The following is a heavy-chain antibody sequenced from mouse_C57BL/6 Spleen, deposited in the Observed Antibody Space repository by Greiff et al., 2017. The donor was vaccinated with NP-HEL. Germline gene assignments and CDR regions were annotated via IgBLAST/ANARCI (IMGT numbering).Heavy chain of an antibody. CDR3: ARNYGDYAMDY. J-gene: IGHJ4*01. D-gene: IGHD1-2*01. V-gene: IGHV1-81*01. Sequence: VQLQESGAELARPGASVKLSCKASGYTFTSYGISWVKQRTGQGLEWIGEIYPRSGNTYYNEKFKGKATLTADKSSSTAYMELRSLTSEDSAVYFCARNYGDYAMDYWGQGTSVTVSS. CDR2: IYPRSGNT. CDR1: GYTFTSYG.